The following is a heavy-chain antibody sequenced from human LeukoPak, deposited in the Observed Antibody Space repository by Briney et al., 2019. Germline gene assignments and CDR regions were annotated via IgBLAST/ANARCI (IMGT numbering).Heavy chain of an antibody. Sequence: GGSLRLSCAASGFTFSSYWMSWVRQAPGKGLEWVANIKQDGSEKYYVGSVKGRFTISRDNSKNTLYLQMHSLRAEDTAVYYCARRGYSSGWSVGFWGQGTLVTVSS. V-gene: IGHV3-7*03. D-gene: IGHD6-19*01. CDR1: GFTFSSYW. J-gene: IGHJ4*02. CDR2: IKQDGSEK. CDR3: ARRGYSSGWSVGF.